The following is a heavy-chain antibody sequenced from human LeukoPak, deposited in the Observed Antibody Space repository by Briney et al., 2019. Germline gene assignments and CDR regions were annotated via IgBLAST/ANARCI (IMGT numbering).Heavy chain of an antibody. V-gene: IGHV1-69*04. J-gene: IGHJ3*02. CDR3: AREGAHDFWSGYYEHAFDI. Sequence: SVKVSCKASGGTFSSYAISWVRQAPGQGLEWMGRIIPILGIANYAQKFQGRVTITADKSTSTAYTELSSLRSEDTAVYYCAREGAHDFWSGYYEHAFDIWGQGTMVTVSS. D-gene: IGHD3-3*01. CDR2: IIPILGIA. CDR1: GGTFSSYA.